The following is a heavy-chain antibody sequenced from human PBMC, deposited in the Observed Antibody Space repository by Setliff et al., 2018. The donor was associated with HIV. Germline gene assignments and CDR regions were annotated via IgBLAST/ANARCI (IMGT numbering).Heavy chain of an antibody. CDR3: ARDLGGSLVRGWFDP. CDR2: IHYSGST. V-gene: IGHV4-59*11. CDR1: GGSISSHH. D-gene: IGHD3-16*01. J-gene: IGHJ5*02. Sequence: SETLSLTCTVSGGSISSHHWTWIRQPPGKGLEWIGDIHYSGSTNYNSSLKSRVTITIDTSKNQFSLKLSSVTAADTAVYYCARDLGGSLVRGWFDPWGQGTLVTVSS.